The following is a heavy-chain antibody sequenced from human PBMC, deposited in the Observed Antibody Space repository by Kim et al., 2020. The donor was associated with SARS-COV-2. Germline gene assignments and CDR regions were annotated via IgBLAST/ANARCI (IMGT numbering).Heavy chain of an antibody. CDR3: ATYSIAGQDRHHGMDV. D-gene: IGHD4-4*01. Sequence: GGSLRLSCVASEFTFSYAWMTWVRQAPGKGLEWVGHIKNKIDGGTTDYGVPEKGRFTISRDDSKNTLYLQINSLKTEDTGVYYCATYSIAGQDRHHGMDVWGQGTTVTVSS. CDR2: IKNKIDGGTT. V-gene: IGHV3-15*01. J-gene: IGHJ6*02. CDR1: EFTFSYAW.